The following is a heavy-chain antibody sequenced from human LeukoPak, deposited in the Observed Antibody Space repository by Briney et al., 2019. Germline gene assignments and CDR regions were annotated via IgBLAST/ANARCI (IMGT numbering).Heavy chain of an antibody. D-gene: IGHD1-26*01. CDR1: GFNFNNYG. CDR3: AKYGPQDSGSSHFDY. V-gene: IGHV3-30*18. CDR2: IAYDGTVQ. J-gene: IGHJ4*02. Sequence: GGSLRLSCAASGFNFNNYGMHWVRQAPGKGLEWVAVIAYDGTVQYYADWVKGRLIISRDNSKNTLYLQMNSLRAEDTALYYCAKYGPQDSGSSHFDYWGQGALVTVSS.